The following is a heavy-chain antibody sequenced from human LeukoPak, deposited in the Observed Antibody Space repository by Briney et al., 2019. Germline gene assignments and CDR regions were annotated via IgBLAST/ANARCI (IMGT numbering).Heavy chain of an antibody. CDR1: GYSFTNYW. Sequence: GESLKMSCKGSGYSFTNYWIAWVRQMPGKGLEWMGIIYPVASDTRYSPSFQGQVTISADKSISTAYLQWSSLKASDTAMYYCARLQSSSSRYYYYYGMDVWGQGTTVTVSS. CDR3: ARLQSSSSRYYYYYGMDV. J-gene: IGHJ6*02. V-gene: IGHV5-51*01. D-gene: IGHD6-6*01. CDR2: IYPVASDT.